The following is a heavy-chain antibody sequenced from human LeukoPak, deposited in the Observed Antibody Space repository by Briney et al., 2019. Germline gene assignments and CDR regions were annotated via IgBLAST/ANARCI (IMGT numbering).Heavy chain of an antibody. J-gene: IGHJ5*02. CDR3: AREDYGSGWTGWFDP. CDR1: GFTFGLYT. V-gene: IGHV3-21*01. D-gene: IGHD6-19*01. CDR2: ISSSSGYI. Sequence: GGSLRLSCAASGFTFGLYTMNWVRQAPEQGLEWVSSISSSSGYIYYADSVKGRFTISRDNAENSLYLQMNSLRAEDTAIYFCAREDYGSGWTGWFDPWGQGTLVTVSS.